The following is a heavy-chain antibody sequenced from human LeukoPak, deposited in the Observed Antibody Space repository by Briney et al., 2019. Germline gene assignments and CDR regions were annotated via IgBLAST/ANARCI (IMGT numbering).Heavy chain of an antibody. D-gene: IGHD2-21*01. J-gene: IGHJ3*02. Sequence: GSLRLSCAASGFTFSSYDMHWVRQATGKGLEWVSAIGTAGDTYYPGSVKGRFTISRENAKNSLYLQMNSLRAEDTAVYYCARVTFPDAFDIWGQGTMVTVSS. CDR2: IGTAGDT. CDR1: GFTFSSYD. CDR3: ARVTFPDAFDI. V-gene: IGHV3-13*01.